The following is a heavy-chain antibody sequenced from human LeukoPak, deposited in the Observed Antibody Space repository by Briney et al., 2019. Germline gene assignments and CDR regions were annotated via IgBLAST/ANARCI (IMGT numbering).Heavy chain of an antibody. Sequence: SETLSLTCSVSVVSISSLTWIRQSPGKGLEWIGYIYDSGTTNYNPSLKSRVTMSVDTSKNQFSLKLSSVTAADTAVYYCARQGLLLGAFDIWGQGTMVTVSS. CDR1: VVSISS. V-gene: IGHV4-59*08. CDR2: IYDSGTT. CDR3: ARQGLLLGAFDI. J-gene: IGHJ3*02. D-gene: IGHD2-21*01.